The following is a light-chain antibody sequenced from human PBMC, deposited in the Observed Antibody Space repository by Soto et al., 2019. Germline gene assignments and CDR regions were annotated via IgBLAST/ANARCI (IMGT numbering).Light chain of an antibody. CDR3: QQFGTSPYT. Sequence: EIVLTQSPGTLSLSAGDGVSLSCRASQTVPNNYLAWYQQKPDQAPRLLIFGASTRAAGIPDRFSASGSGTHFTLTINRLEPEDFAVYFCQQFGTSPYTFGQGTTVEIK. CDR1: QTVPNNY. V-gene: IGKV3-20*01. CDR2: GAS. J-gene: IGKJ2*01.